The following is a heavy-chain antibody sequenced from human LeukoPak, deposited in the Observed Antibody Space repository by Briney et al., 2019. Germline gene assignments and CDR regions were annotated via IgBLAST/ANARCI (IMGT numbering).Heavy chain of an antibody. D-gene: IGHD1-26*01. CDR2: IRSSSSSI. CDR3: ARDGAQELFAFDY. Sequence: PGGSLRLSCAASGFTFSSYSMNWVRQAPGKGLEWVSSIRSSSSSIYYAASVKGRFTISRDNAKTSLYLQMNSLRAEDTAVYYCARDGAQELFAFDYWGQGTLVTVSS. CDR1: GFTFSSYS. J-gene: IGHJ4*02. V-gene: IGHV3-21*01.